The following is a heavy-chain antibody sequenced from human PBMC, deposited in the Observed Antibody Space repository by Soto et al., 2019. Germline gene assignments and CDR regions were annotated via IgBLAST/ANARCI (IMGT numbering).Heavy chain of an antibody. D-gene: IGHD3-10*01. J-gene: IGHJ5*02. CDR3: ASVFGGVSNWFDP. Sequence: SETLSLTCAVYGGSFSGYYWSWIRQPPGKGLEWIGEINHSGSTNYNPSLKSRVTISVDTSKNQFSLKLSSVTAADTAVYYCASVFGGVSNWFDPWGQGTLVTVSS. CDR2: INHSGST. CDR1: GGSFSGYY. V-gene: IGHV4-34*01.